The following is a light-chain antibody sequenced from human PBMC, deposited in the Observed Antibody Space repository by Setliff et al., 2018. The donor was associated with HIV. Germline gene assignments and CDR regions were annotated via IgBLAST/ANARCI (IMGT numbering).Light chain of an antibody. CDR3: YSSEATNTDV. CDR2: DVI. V-gene: IGLV2-11*01. J-gene: IGLJ1*01. CDR1: LSDVGGHNF. Sequence: QSALTQPRSVSGSPGQSVTVSSTGTLSDVGGHNFVSWYQQHPGKAPKLLIYDVIRRPSGVPDRFSGSKSGNTASLTISGLQAEDEADYYCYSSEATNTDVFGTGTKVTVL.